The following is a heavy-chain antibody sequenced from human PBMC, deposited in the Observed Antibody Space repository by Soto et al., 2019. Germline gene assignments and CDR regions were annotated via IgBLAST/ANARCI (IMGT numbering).Heavy chain of an antibody. Sequence: QVQLVQSGAEVKKPGSSVKVSCKASGGTFSSYAISWVRQAPGQGLEWMGGIIPIFGTANYAQKLQGRVTITADESTSTGYMEVSRLRSEDTAVYYCARVGCSGRRYFDFWGQGTLVTVSS. CDR3: ARVGCSGRRYFDF. CDR2: IIPIFGTA. D-gene: IGHD6-19*01. CDR1: GGTFSSYA. V-gene: IGHV1-69*01. J-gene: IGHJ4*02.